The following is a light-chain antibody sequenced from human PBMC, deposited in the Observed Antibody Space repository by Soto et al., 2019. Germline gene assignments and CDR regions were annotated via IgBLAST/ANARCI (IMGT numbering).Light chain of an antibody. CDR1: SSDIGRYNL. CDR3: SLYASTNTFM. Sequence: QSVLTQPASVSGSPGQSITISCTGTSSDIGRYNLVSWYQQHPGKPPKLMIYEATKRPSGVSNRFSGSKSGNTASLTISGLQAEDEADYYGSLYASTNTFMFGGGTKLTVL. J-gene: IGLJ3*02. V-gene: IGLV2-23*02. CDR2: EAT.